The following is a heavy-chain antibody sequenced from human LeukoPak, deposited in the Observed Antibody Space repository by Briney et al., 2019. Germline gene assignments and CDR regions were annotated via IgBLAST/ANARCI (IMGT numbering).Heavy chain of an antibody. Sequence: SLRLSCTASGFTFGDYAMSWVRQAPGKGLEWVGFIRSKAYGGTTEYAASVKGRFTISRDDSKSIAYLQTNSLKTEDTAVYYCTSSPHYYYDSSGYYTKDYWGQGTLVTVSS. CDR3: TSSPHYYYDSSGYYTKDY. CDR1: GFTFGDYA. CDR2: IRSKAYGGTT. J-gene: IGHJ4*02. D-gene: IGHD3-22*01. V-gene: IGHV3-49*04.